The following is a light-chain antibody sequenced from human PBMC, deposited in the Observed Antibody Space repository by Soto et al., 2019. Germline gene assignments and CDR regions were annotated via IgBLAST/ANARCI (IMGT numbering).Light chain of an antibody. Sequence: DIVLTQSPDSLAVSLGERATINCKSSQSVLLSSNNKNYLAWYQQKPGQPPKLLIYWASARESGVPDRFSGSGSGTDFTLTISSLQAEDVAVYFCQQYYSAPYTFGQGTKVEI. CDR2: WAS. J-gene: IGKJ2*01. CDR3: QQYYSAPYT. CDR1: QSVLLSSNNKNY. V-gene: IGKV4-1*01.